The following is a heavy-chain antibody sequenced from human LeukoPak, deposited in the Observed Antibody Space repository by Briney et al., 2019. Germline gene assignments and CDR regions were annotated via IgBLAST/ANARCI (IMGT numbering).Heavy chain of an antibody. J-gene: IGHJ4*02. CDR3: AMIAGAGTYFDY. V-gene: IGHV3-23*01. CDR2: ISGSGDNT. Sequence: GGSLRLYCAVSGVTFSGHPMSWVRQAPGKGLEWVSAISGSGDNTYYADSVKGRFTISRDNSRNTLYLQVNSLRAEDTAMYYCAMIAGAGTYFDYWGQGTLVTVPS. CDR1: GVTFSGHP. D-gene: IGHD6-13*01.